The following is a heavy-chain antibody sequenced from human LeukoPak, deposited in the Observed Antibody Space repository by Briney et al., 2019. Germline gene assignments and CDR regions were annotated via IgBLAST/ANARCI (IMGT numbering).Heavy chain of an antibody. V-gene: IGHV4-34*01. CDR1: GYSVSSGYY. CDR3: ARLIGELWFGDYYYYYMDV. Sequence: SETLSLTCTVSGYSVSSGYYWSWIRQPPGKGLEWIGEINHSGSTNYNPSLKSRVTISVDTSKNQFSLKLSSVTAADTAVYYCARLIGELWFGDYYYYYMDVWGKGTTVTISS. CDR2: INHSGST. D-gene: IGHD3-10*01. J-gene: IGHJ6*03.